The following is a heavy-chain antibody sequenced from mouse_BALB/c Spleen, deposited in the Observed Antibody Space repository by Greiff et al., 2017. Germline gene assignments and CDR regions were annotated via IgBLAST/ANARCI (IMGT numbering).Heavy chain of an antibody. CDR2: IDPENGNT. J-gene: IGHJ4*01. Sequence: VQLKQSGAELVRPGALVKLSCKASGFNIKDYYMHWVKQRPEQGLEWIGGIDPENGNTIYYPKFQGKASITADTSSNTAYLQLSSLTSEDTAVYYCARHYGSSYDYAMDYWGQGTSVTVSS. CDR1: GFNIKDYY. D-gene: IGHD1-1*01. CDR3: ARHYGSSYDYAMDY. V-gene: IGHV14-1*02.